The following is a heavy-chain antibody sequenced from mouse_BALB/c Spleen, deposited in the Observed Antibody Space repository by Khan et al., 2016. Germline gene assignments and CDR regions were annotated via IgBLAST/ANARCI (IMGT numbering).Heavy chain of an antibody. V-gene: IGHV3-1*02. Sequence: EVQLQESGPDLVKPSQSLSLTCTVTGFSITSDYSWHWIRQFPGNKLEWMGYIHYSGSTNYNPFLKSRISITRDTSKNQFFLQLNSVTTEDTATFYGARYYYGGAPWFAYGGQGTLVTVSA. J-gene: IGHJ3*01. CDR3: ARYYYGGAPWFAY. CDR2: IHYSGST. D-gene: IGHD1-1*01. CDR1: GFSITSDYS.